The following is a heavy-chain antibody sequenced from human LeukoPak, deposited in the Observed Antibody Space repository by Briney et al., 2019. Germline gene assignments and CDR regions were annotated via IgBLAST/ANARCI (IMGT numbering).Heavy chain of an antibody. CDR1: GFTFSSYA. V-gene: IGHV3-23*01. J-gene: IGHJ4*02. Sequence: GGSLRLSCAASGFTFSSYAMSWVRQAPGKGLEWVSAISGGGGSTYYADSVKGRFTISRDNSKNTLYLQMNSLRAEDTAVYYCAKAGRDSSSWYGTFDYWGQGTLVTVSS. D-gene: IGHD6-13*01. CDR2: ISGGGGST. CDR3: AKAGRDSSSWYGTFDY.